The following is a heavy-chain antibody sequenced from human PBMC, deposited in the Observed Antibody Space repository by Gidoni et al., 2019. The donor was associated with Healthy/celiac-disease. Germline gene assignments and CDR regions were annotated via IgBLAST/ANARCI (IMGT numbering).Heavy chain of an antibody. D-gene: IGHD5-18*01. CDR1: GYTFTGYY. CDR3: ASLPHPVDTAMVAGGMDV. Sequence: QVQLVQSGAEVKKPGASVKVSCKASGYTFTGYYMPWVRQAPGQGLEWMGWINPNSGGTTYAQKFQGRVTMTRDTSISTAYMELSRLRSDDTAVYYCASLPHPVDTAMVAGGMDVWGQGTTVTVSS. J-gene: IGHJ6*02. CDR2: INPNSGGT. V-gene: IGHV1-2*02.